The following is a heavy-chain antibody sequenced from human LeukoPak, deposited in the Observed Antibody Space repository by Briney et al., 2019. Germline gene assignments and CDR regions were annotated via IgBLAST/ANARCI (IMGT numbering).Heavy chain of an antibody. D-gene: IGHD3-10*01. J-gene: IGHJ4*02. V-gene: IGHV3-23*01. CDR2: INTSNDLR. Sequence: PGGSLRLSCAPSGFAFSDYAVSWVRQAPGEGLKWVSAINTSNDLRFYAASVEGRFTISRDNSMNTQYLQMNSLRAEDTAVYYCATSGSGRRGANSFDYWGQGTLVTVSS. CDR3: ATSGSGRRGANSFDY. CDR1: GFAFSDYA.